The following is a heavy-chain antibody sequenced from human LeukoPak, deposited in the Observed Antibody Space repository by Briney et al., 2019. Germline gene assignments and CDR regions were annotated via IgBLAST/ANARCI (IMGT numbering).Heavy chain of an antibody. CDR2: IRGDGRAT. D-gene: IGHD6-19*01. CDR3: ARFYFPEEHDRAWYEAH. J-gene: IGHJ4*02. Sequence: LGGSMRLSCAASGFIFTDYWMHWVRQAPGKELVWVAHIRGDGRATTYADSVKGRFTISRDNAMNTVFLQMKSLRADDTGTYYCARFYFPEEHDRAWYEAHWGQGVLVTVS. CDR1: GFIFTDYW. V-gene: IGHV3-74*03.